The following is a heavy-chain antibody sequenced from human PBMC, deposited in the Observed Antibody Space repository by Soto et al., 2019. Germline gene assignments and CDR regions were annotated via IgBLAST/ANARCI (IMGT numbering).Heavy chain of an antibody. J-gene: IGHJ4*02. CDR1: GFTFSSYA. D-gene: IGHD2-15*01. CDR2: ISGSGGST. CDR3: AKDLFEVVVVVAATGGIFDY. Sequence: PGGSLRLSCAASGFTFSSYAISWVRQAPGKGLEWVSAISGSGGSTYYADSVKGRFAISRDNSKNTLYLQMNSLRAEDTAVYYCAKDLFEVVVVVAATGGIFDYWGQGTLVTVSS. V-gene: IGHV3-23*01.